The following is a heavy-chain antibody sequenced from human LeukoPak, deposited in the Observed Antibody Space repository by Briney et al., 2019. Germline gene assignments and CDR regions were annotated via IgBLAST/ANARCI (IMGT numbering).Heavy chain of an antibody. CDR3: VRDGRGGYLDN. CDR1: GLTFSNYW. CDR2: IKEDGSKR. D-gene: IGHD3-16*01. V-gene: IGHV3-7*01. J-gene: IGHJ4*02. Sequence: PGGSLRLSRADSGLTFSNYWMSWVRHAPGKRLEWVANIKEDGSKRFYVDSVKGRFTISRDNAKNSLFLQMNSLRAEDTAMYYCVRDGRGGYLDNWGQGTLVTVSS.